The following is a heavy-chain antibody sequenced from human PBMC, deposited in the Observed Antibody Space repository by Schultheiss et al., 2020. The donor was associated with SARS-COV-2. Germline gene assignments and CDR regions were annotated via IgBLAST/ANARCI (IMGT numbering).Heavy chain of an antibody. J-gene: IGHJ6*02. CDR3: ATGPALIAAAGSWSV. CDR2: FDPEDGET. CDR1: GYTLTELS. V-gene: IGHV1-24*01. D-gene: IGHD6-13*01. Sequence: ASVKVSCKVSGYTLTELSMHWVRQAPGKGLEWMGGFDPEDGETIYAQKFQGRVTMTEDTSTDTAYMELRSLRSEDTAVYYCATGPALIAAAGSWSVWGQGTTVTVSS.